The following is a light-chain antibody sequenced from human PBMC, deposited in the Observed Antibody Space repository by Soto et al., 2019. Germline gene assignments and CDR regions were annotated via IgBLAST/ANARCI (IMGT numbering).Light chain of an antibody. V-gene: IGLV2-14*01. J-gene: IGLJ1*01. CDR3: SSYTTSRTLL. CDR1: SDNY. Sequence: QSALTQPASVSGSPGHSITISCTGTSDNYVSWYQQHPGKVPKLMIYGVTNRPSGVSDRFSGSKSGNTASLTISGLQTEDEDDYYCSSYTTSRTLLFGAGTKLTVL. CDR2: GVT.